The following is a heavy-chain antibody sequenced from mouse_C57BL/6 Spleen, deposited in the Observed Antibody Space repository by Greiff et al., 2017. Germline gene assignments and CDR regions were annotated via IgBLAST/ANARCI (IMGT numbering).Heavy chain of an antibody. D-gene: IGHD2-2*01. Sequence: EVQRVESGGGLVKPGGSLKLSCAASGFTFSDYGMHWVRQAPEKGLEWVAYISSGSSTIYYAETVKGRFTISRDNAKNTLFLQMTSLRSEDTAMYYCARRGLRKGGYYFDYWGQGTTLTVSS. CDR2: ISSGSSTI. CDR3: ARRGLRKGGYYFDY. J-gene: IGHJ2*01. CDR1: GFTFSDYG. V-gene: IGHV5-17*01.